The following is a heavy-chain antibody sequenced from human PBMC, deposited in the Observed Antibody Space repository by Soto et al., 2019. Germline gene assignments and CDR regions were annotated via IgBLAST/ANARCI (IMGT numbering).Heavy chain of an antibody. CDR2: IIPIFGTA. D-gene: IGHD5-12*01. CDR3: SRDRDGYILDY. J-gene: IGHJ4*02. CDR1: GGTFSSYA. V-gene: IGHV1-69*01. Sequence: GASVKVCCKASGGTFSSYALSWLRQAPGQGLEWMGGIIPIFGTANYAQKFQGRVTITAVDSTSAAYLELSSLRSEDTAVYYCSRDRDGYILDYRRQGTLVTVSS.